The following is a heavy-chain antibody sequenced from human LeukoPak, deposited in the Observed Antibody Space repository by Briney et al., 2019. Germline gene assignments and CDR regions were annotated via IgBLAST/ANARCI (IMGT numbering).Heavy chain of an antibody. CDR1: GFTFSDYY. V-gene: IGHV3-11*04. CDR2: ISSSGSTI. J-gene: IGHJ3*02. CDR3: ATAKGATSKIDI. D-gene: IGHD1-26*01. Sequence: GGSLRLSCAASGFTFSDYYMSWIRQAPGKGLEWVSYISSSGSTIYYADSVKGRFTISRDNAKNSLCLQMNSLRAEDTAVYYCATAKGATSKIDIWGQGTMVTVSS.